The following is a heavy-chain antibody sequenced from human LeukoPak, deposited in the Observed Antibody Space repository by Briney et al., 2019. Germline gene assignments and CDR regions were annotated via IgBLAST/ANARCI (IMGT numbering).Heavy chain of an antibody. CDR3: ARLYCTRTSCHLDF. CDR2: IYYSGST. V-gene: IGHV4-39*07. Sequence: PSETLSLTCTVFGGSISSSSNYWGWIRQPPGKGLEWIGSIYYSGSTYYNPSLKSRVTISVDTSKNQFSLKLNSVTAADTAVYYCARLYCTRTSCHLDFWGQGTLVTVSS. D-gene: IGHD2-2*01. J-gene: IGHJ4*02. CDR1: GGSISSSSNY.